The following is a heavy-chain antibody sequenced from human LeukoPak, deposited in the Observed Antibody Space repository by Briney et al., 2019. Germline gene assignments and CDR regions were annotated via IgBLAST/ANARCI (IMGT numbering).Heavy chain of an antibody. D-gene: IGHD3-22*01. Sequence: GESLRLSCAASGFTVSSNYMSWVRQAPGKGLEWVSVIYSGGSTYYADSVKGRFTISRDNSKNTLYLQMNSLRAEDTAVYYCAREHYYDSSGEDWGQGTLVTVSS. J-gene: IGHJ4*02. V-gene: IGHV3-53*01. CDR2: IYSGGST. CDR3: AREHYYDSSGED. CDR1: GFTVSSNY.